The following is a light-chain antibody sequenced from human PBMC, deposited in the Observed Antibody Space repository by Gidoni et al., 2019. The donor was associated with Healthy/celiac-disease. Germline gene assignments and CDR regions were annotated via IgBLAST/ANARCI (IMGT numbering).Light chain of an antibody. J-gene: IGLJ1*01. CDR1: SSDVGGYNY. Sequence: QSALTQPASVSGSPGQSITISCTGTSSDVGGYNYVSWYQHHPGKAPKFLIYDVSNRPSVVSNRFSDSKSGNTASLTISGLQAEDEADYYCSSYTSNTTLYVFGTGTKVTVL. CDR3: SSYTSNTTLYV. V-gene: IGLV2-14*03. CDR2: DVS.